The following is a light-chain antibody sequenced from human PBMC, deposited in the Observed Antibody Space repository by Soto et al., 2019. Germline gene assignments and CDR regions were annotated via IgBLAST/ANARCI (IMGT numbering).Light chain of an antibody. J-gene: IGKJ1*01. CDR1: QCISSH. V-gene: IGKV1-8*01. Sequence: AIRMTQSPSSLSASTGDRVTITCRASQCISSHLAWYQQKPGKDPKLLIYAASTLQSGVPSRFSGSGSGTDFTLTISCLQSEDFATYYCQQYYSYPRTFGQGTKVDIK. CDR2: AAS. CDR3: QQYYSYPRT.